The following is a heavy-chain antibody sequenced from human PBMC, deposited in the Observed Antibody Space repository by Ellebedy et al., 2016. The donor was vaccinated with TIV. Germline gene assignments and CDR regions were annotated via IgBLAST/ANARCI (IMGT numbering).Heavy chain of an antibody. V-gene: IGHV3-21*05. CDR2: FRSSGTFI. D-gene: IGHD3-10*01. CDR1: GFNLSSFS. Sequence: GESLKISCEVSGFNLSSFSMNWVRQAPGKGLEWVSYFRSSGTFIWYADAGKGRFTLSRDKYRNTLYLQLGSLSAEDTAVYYCAKDSGRRRSWDNDYWGQGTLVTVSS. J-gene: IGHJ4*02. CDR3: AKDSGRRRSWDNDY.